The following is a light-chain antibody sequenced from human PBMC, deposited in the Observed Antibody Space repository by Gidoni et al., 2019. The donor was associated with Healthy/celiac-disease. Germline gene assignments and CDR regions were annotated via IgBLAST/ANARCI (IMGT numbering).Light chain of an antibody. CDR1: QSVSSSY. CDR2: GAS. CDR3: QQDYT. J-gene: IGKJ4*01. Sequence: SQSVSSSYLSWYQQKPGQAPRLLIYGASTRATGIPARLSGSGSGTDFTLTISSLQPEDFAVYYCQQDYTFXGXTKVEIK. V-gene: IGKV3D-7*01.